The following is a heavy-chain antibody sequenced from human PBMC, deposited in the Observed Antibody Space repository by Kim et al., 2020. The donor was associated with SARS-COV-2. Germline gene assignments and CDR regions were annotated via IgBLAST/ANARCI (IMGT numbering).Heavy chain of an antibody. D-gene: IGHD2-2*01. Sequence: GGSLRLSCAASGFTFSSYGMHWVRQAPGKGLEWVAVISYDGSNKYYADSVKGRFTISRDNSKNTLYLQMNSLRAEDTAVYYCAKGGCSSTSCYHTAAFDIWGQGTMVTVSS. CDR1: GFTFSSYG. CDR2: ISYDGSNK. J-gene: IGHJ3*02. V-gene: IGHV3-30*18. CDR3: AKGGCSSTSCYHTAAFDI.